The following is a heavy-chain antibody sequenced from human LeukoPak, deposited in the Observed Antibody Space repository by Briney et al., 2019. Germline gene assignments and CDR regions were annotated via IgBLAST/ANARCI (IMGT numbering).Heavy chain of an antibody. CDR1: GGSFSGYY. D-gene: IGHD1-26*01. CDR2: INHSGST. J-gene: IGHJ4*02. Sequence: KTSETLSLTCAVYGGSFSGYYWSWIRQPPGKGLEWIGEINHSGSTNYNPSLKSRVTISVDTSKNQFSLKLSSVTAADTAVYYCARDRGGSYYFDYWGQGTLVTVSS. CDR3: ARDRGGSYYFDY. V-gene: IGHV4-34*01.